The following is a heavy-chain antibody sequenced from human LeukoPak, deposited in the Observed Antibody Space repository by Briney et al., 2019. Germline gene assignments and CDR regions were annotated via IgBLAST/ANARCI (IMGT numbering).Heavy chain of an antibody. J-gene: IGHJ6*03. CDR2: IIPIFGTA. D-gene: IGHD3-10*01. CDR3: ARVRGVISTPYYYYMDV. CDR1: GATFTSYA. Sequence: SVKVSCKASGATFTSYAISWVRQAPGQGLEWMGGIIPIFGTANYAQKFQGRVTITTDESTSTAYMELSSLRSEDTAVYYCARVRGVISTPYYYYMDVWGKGATVTVSS. V-gene: IGHV1-69*05.